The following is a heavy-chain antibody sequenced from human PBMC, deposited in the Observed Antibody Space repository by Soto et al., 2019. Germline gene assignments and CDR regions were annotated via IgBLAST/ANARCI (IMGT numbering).Heavy chain of an antibody. D-gene: IGHD5-12*01. CDR2: IDYSGST. CDR1: GGSISSTSYY. CDR3: ARGIGYYFDY. Sequence: SETLSLTCTVSGGSISSTSYYWGWIRQPPGKGLEWIGSIDYSGSTYYNPSLKSRVTISVDTSKTQFSLKLRSVTAADSALYYCARGIGYYFDYWGQGTLVTVSS. J-gene: IGHJ4*02. V-gene: IGHV4-39*01.